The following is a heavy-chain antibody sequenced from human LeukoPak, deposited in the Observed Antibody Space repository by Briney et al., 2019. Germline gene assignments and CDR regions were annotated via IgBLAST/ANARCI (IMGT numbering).Heavy chain of an antibody. Sequence: GGSLRLSCAASGFTFSSYAMSWVHQAPGKGLEWVSAISGSGGSTYYADSVKGRFTISRDNSKNTLYLQMNSLRAEDTAVYYCAKERQLVRLVGNFDYWGQGTLVTVSS. CDR3: AKERQLVRLVGNFDY. CDR1: GFTFSSYA. V-gene: IGHV3-23*01. D-gene: IGHD6-13*01. J-gene: IGHJ4*02. CDR2: ISGSGGST.